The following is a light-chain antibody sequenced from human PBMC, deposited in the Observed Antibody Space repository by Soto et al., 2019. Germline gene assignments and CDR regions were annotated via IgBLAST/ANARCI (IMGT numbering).Light chain of an antibody. Sequence: DIQMTQSPSSLSASVGDRVTITCRASQSISSYLNWYQQKPGKALKLLIYAASSLQSGVPSRFSGSGSGTDFTLTISSLQPEDFATYYCQQSYSTPRYTFGQGTKVDIK. J-gene: IGKJ2*01. V-gene: IGKV1-39*01. CDR1: QSISSY. CDR2: AAS. CDR3: QQSYSTPRYT.